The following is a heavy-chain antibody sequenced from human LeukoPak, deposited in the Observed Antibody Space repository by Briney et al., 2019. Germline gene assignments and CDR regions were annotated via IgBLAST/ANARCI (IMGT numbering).Heavy chain of an antibody. J-gene: IGHJ4*02. D-gene: IGHD5/OR15-5a*01. CDR1: GYTFTGYH. V-gene: IGHV1-2*02. CDR3: AREDTVSEGVFDY. Sequence: ASVKVSFKSSGYTFTGYHMHCVRPAHGNGLEWVGGINANSGGTNCAQKFQGRVTMTRDNSISTVYMELSRLRSDDTAVDYCAREDTVSEGVFDYWGQGTLVTVSS. CDR2: INANSGGT.